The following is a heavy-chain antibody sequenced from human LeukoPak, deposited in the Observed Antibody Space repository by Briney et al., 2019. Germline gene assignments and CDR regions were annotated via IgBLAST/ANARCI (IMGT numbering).Heavy chain of an antibody. CDR3: ARCSGGSCYSGWFDP. CDR2: ISGSGGST. CDR1: GFTFSSYA. D-gene: IGHD2-15*01. Sequence: GGSLRLSCAASGFTFSSYAMSWVRQAPGKGLEWVSAISGSGGSTYYADSVKGRFTISRDNAKNSLYLQMNSLRAEDTALYHCARCSGGSCYSGWFDPWGQGTLVTVSS. J-gene: IGHJ5*02. V-gene: IGHV3-23*01.